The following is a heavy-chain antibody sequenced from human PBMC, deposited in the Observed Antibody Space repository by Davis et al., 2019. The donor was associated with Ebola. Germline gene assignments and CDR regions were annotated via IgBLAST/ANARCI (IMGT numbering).Heavy chain of an antibody. D-gene: IGHD3-22*01. J-gene: IGHJ4*02. CDR2: ISSSGSTI. CDR1: GFTFSSYE. CDR3: AKDKQPHYYDSSVYFDY. V-gene: IGHV3-48*03. Sequence: GGSLRLSCAASGFTFSSYEMNWVRQAPGKGLEWVSYISSSGSTIYYADSVKGRFTISRDNAKNSLYLQMNSLRAEDTALYYCAKDKQPHYYDSSVYFDYWGQGTLVTASS.